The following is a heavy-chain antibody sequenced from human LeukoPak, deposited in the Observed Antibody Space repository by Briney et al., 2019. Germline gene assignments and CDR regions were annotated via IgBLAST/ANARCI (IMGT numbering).Heavy chain of an antibody. CDR2: IYYTGTT. D-gene: IGHD6-19*01. Sequence: SETLSLTCTVSGGSISSYYWSWIRQPPGKGLEWIGYIYYTGTTNYNPSLKSRVTISVDTSKDQFSLKLSSVTAADTAVYYCARLKGYSSGWYPSYYFDYWGQGTLVTVSS. CDR1: GGSISSYY. V-gene: IGHV4-59*08. J-gene: IGHJ4*02. CDR3: ARLKGYSSGWYPSYYFDY.